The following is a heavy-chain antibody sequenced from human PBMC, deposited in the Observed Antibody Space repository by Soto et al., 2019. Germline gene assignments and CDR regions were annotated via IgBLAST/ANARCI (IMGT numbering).Heavy chain of an antibody. V-gene: IGHV4-31*03. CDR2: IYYSGST. D-gene: IGHD2-21*02. Sequence: SETLSPTCPVSGGSISSGGYYWSWIREHPGKGLEWIGYIYYSGSTYYNPSLKSRVTISVDTSKNQFSLELSSVTAADTAVYYCARDQGLAYCGGDCYNYYYYCMDVWGQGNTVPVS. J-gene: IGHJ6*02. CDR3: ARDQGLAYCGGDCYNYYYYCMDV. CDR1: GGSISSGGYY.